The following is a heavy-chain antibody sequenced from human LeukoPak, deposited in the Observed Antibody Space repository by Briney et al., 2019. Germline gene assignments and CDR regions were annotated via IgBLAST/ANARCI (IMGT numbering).Heavy chain of an antibody. CDR2: INHSGST. J-gene: IGHJ4*02. CDR3: ARGASSYDSSGYYF. V-gene: IGHV4-34*01. Sequence: SETLSLTCAVYGGSFNGYYWSWIRQPPGKGLEWIGEINHSGSTNYNPPLKSRVTISVDTSKNQFSLKLSSVTAADTAVYYCARGASSYDSSGYYFWGQGTLVTVSS. CDR1: GGSFNGYY. D-gene: IGHD3-22*01.